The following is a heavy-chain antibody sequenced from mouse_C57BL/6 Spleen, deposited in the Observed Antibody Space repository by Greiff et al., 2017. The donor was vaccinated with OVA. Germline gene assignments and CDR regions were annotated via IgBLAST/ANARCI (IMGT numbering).Heavy chain of an antibody. CDR3: ARSTSTTVVAHDY. CDR1: GYAFSSSW. CDR2: IYPGDGDT. V-gene: IGHV1-82*01. Sequence: QVQLQQSGPELVKPGASVKISCKASGYAFSSSWMNWVKQRPGKGLEWIGRIYPGDGDTNYNGKFKGKATLTADKSSSTAYMQLSSLTSEDSAVYFCARSTSTTVVAHDYWGQGTTLTVSS. J-gene: IGHJ2*01. D-gene: IGHD1-1*01.